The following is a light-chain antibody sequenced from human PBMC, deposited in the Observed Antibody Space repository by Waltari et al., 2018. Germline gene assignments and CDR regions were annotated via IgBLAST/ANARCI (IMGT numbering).Light chain of an antibody. Sequence: EIVMTQSPASLSVSPGDRATLTCRASESIDRRLAWYRQGPGQAPRLLTFGATIRASGVPDRISGSGSGTEFTLTISSLQSDDFGLYYCQQYHIWPPYTFAQGTRLDI. J-gene: IGKJ2*01. CDR2: GAT. CDR3: QQYHIWPPYT. V-gene: IGKV3-15*01. CDR1: ESIDRR.